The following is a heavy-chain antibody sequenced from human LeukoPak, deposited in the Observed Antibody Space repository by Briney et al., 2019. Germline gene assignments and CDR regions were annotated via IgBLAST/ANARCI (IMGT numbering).Heavy chain of an antibody. CDR1: GYSFTSYN. V-gene: IGHV1-2*02. CDR2: INPNSGGT. D-gene: IGHD3-3*01. CDR3: ARNYDFWSGYFHFDY. Sequence: GASVKVSCKTSGYSFTSYNLHWVRQAPGQGLEWMGWINPNSGGTNYAQKFQGRVTMTRDTSISTAYMELSRLRSDDTAVYYCARNYDFWSGYFHFDYWGQGTLVTVSS. J-gene: IGHJ4*02.